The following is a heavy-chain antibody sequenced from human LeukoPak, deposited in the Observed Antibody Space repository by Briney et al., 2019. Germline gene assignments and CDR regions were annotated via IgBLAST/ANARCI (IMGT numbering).Heavy chain of an antibody. V-gene: IGHV3-48*03. CDR1: GFTFSSYE. CDR3: ARGGRGWFDP. D-gene: IGHD1-26*01. Sequence: GSLRLSCAASGFTFSSYEMNWVRQAPGKGLEWVSYISSSGSTIYYADSVKGRFTISRDNAKNSLYLQIDSLRADDTAVYYCARGGRGWFDPWGQGTLVTVSS. J-gene: IGHJ5*02. CDR2: ISSSGSTI.